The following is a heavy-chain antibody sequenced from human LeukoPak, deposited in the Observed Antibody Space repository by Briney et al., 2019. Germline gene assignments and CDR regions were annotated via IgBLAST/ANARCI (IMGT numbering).Heavy chain of an antibody. CDR2: IRSKANSYAT. CDR1: GFTFSGSA. V-gene: IGHV3-73*01. D-gene: IGHD4-17*01. CDR3: TRYADYGDYDRCFDL. J-gene: IGHJ2*01. Sequence: GGSLRLSCAASGFTFSGSAMHWVRQASGKGLEWVGRIRSKANSYATAYAASVKGRFTISRDDSKNTAYLQMKTEDTAVYYCTRYADYGDYDRCFDLWGRGTLVTVSS.